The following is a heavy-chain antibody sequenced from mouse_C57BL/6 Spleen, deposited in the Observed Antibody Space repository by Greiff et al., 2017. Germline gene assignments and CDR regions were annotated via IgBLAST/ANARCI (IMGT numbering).Heavy chain of an antibody. CDR3: ARSPDSSGYVGFAY. D-gene: IGHD3-2*02. CDR2: IDPSDSYT. J-gene: IGHJ3*01. Sequence: QVQLQQPGAELVKPGASVKLSCKASGYTFTSYWMQWVKQRPGQGLEWIGEIDPSDSYTNYNQKFKGKATLTVDKSSSTAYMQLSSLTSEDSAVYYCARSPDSSGYVGFAYWGQGTLVTVSA. CDR1: GYTFTSYW. V-gene: IGHV1-50*01.